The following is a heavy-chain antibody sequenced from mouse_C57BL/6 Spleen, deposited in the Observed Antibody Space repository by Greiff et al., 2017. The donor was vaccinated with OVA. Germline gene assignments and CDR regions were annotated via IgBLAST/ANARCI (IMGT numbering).Heavy chain of an antibody. CDR2: IYPGDGDT. CDR1: GYAFSSSW. Sequence: QVQLQQSGPELVKPGASVKISCKASGYAFSSSWMNWVKQRPGKGLEWIGRIYPGDGDTNYNGKFKGKATLTADKSSSTAYMQLSSLTSEDSAVYFCARDYYGSSPNYFDYWGQGTTLTVSS. CDR3: ARDYYGSSPNYFDY. V-gene: IGHV1-82*01. D-gene: IGHD1-1*01. J-gene: IGHJ2*01.